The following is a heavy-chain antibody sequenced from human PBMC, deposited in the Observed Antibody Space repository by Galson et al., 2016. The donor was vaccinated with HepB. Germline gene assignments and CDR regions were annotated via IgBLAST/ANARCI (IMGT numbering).Heavy chain of an antibody. CDR1: GFSLNTSGLC. J-gene: IGHJ5*02. CDR3: ARILAVRGPGRCGYRSNWFGP. D-gene: IGHD3-22*01. V-gene: IGHV2-70*01. CDR2: IDWNDDK. Sequence: PALVKPTQTLTLTCTFSGFSLNTSGLCVSWIRQPPGKALEWLALIDWNDDKYYSTSLKTRPTISKDTSKNQVDLTMTNMDSVGTATYYCARILAVRGPGRCGYRSNWFGPWGQGTLVTVSS.